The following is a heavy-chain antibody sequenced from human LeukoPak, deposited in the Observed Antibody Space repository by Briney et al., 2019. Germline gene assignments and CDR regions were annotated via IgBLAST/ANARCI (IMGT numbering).Heavy chain of an antibody. V-gene: IGHV3-23*01. D-gene: IGHD5-12*01. Sequence: GGSLRLACAASGLTFSNDAVSWVRQAPGKGLQWVSDIRGSGATTYYADSVKGRFTISRDNSKNTLYLQMNSLRAEDTAVYYCAKGPGYSGYGDYWGQGTLVTVSS. J-gene: IGHJ4*02. CDR2: IRGSGATT. CDR1: GLTFSNDA. CDR3: AKGPGYSGYGDY.